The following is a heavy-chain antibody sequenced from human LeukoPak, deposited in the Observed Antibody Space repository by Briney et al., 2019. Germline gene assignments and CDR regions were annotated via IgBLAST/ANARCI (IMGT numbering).Heavy chain of an antibody. V-gene: IGHV3-72*01. CDR3: AASGSYMPNDY. Sequence: GGSLRLSCAASGFTFSDHYMDWVRQAPGKGLEWVGRTSNKANSYTTEYAASVKGRFTISRDDSKNSLYLQMNSLKTEDTAVYYCAASGSYMPNDYWGQGTLVTVSS. J-gene: IGHJ4*02. D-gene: IGHD3-10*01. CDR1: GFTFSDHY. CDR2: TSNKANSYTT.